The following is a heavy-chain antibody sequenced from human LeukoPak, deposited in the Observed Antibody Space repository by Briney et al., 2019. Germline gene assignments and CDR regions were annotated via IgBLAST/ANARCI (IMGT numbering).Heavy chain of an antibody. Sequence: GGSLRLSCAASGFTFSSYDMHWVRQATGKGLEWVSAIGTAGDTYYPGSVKGRFTISRENAKNSLYLQMNSLRAGDTAVYYCARDGPTSYYYYMDVWGKGTTVTVSS. CDR2: IGTAGDT. J-gene: IGHJ6*03. V-gene: IGHV3-13*01. CDR1: GFTFSSYD. CDR3: ARDGPTSYYYYMDV.